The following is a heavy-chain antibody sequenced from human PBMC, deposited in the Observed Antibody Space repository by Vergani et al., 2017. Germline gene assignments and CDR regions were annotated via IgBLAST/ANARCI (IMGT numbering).Heavy chain of an antibody. CDR2: IYSSGST. J-gene: IGHJ6*03. D-gene: IGHD3-3*01. CDR1: GGSISSYY. CDR3: ARGVVEGXDLWSGYYTGYYYYMDV. V-gene: IGHV4-59*01. Sequence: QVQLQESGPGLVKPSETLSLTCTVSGGSISSYYWSWIRQPPGKGLEWIGYIYSSGSTNYNPSLKSRVTISVDTSKNQFSLKLSSVTAADTAVYYCARGVVEGXDLWSGYYTGYYYYMDVWGKGTTVTVSS.